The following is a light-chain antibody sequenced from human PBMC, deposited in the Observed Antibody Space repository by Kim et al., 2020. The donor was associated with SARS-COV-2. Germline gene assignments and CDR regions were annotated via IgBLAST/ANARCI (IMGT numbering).Light chain of an antibody. J-gene: IGKJ4*01. V-gene: IGKV1-13*02. Sequence: SVGDRVTISCRASQGISSALAWYQQTPGKAPNLLIYDASSLESGVPSRFSGSGSGTDFTLTISSLQPEDFATYYCQQFNSYPPLTFGGGTKVDIK. CDR3: QQFNSYPPLT. CDR1: QGISSA. CDR2: DAS.